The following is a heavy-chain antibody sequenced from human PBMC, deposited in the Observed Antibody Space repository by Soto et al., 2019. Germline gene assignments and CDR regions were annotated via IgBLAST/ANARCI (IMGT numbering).Heavy chain of an antibody. CDR2: IIPIFGTA. CDR1: GGTFSSYA. V-gene: IGHV1-69*01. CDR3: ARAGTIFGAGYFYCMDV. J-gene: IGHJ6*02. D-gene: IGHD3-3*01. Sequence: QVQLVQSGAEVKKPGSSVKVSCKASGGTFSSYAISWVRQAPGQGLEWMGGIIPIFGTANYAQKFQGRVTITADESTSTAYMELSSLRSEDTAVYYCARAGTIFGAGYFYCMDVWGQGTTVTVSS.